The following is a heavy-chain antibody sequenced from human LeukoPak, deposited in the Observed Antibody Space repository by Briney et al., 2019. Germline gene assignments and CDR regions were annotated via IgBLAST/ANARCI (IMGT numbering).Heavy chain of an antibody. CDR3: AKGGIVGAITIDY. Sequence: GGSLRLSCAASGFTFDDYVMHWVRQAPGKGLEWVSLISGDGGSAYYADSVKGRFTISRDNSRNSLYLQMNSLRTEDTALYYCAKGGIVGAITIDYWGQGTLVTVSS. V-gene: IGHV3-43*02. D-gene: IGHD1-26*01. J-gene: IGHJ4*02. CDR1: GFTFDDYV. CDR2: ISGDGGSA.